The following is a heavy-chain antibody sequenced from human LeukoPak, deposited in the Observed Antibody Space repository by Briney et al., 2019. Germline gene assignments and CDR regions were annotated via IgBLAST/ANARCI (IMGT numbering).Heavy chain of an antibody. D-gene: IGHD2-2*02. J-gene: IGHJ4*02. CDR1: GYTFTGYY. Sequence: ASVKVSCEASGYTFTGYYMQWVRQAPGQGLGWMGWINPNSGGTNYAQKFQGRVTMTRDTSSSTAYMELSRLRSDDTAVYHCARGVRDCGSTSCYILKGLWYWGQGTPVTVSS. V-gene: IGHV1-2*02. CDR2: INPNSGGT. CDR3: ARGVRDCGSTSCYILKGLWY.